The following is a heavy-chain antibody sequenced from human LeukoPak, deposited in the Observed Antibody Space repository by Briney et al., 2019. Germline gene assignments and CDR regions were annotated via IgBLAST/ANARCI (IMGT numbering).Heavy chain of an antibody. V-gene: IGHV4-39*01. CDR3: AARVATTKTYYYYMDV. D-gene: IGHD5-12*01. CDR2: IYYSGST. Sequence: SETLSLTCTVSGGSISSSSYYWGWIRQPPGKGLEWIGSIYYSGSTYYNPSLKSRVTISVDTSKNQFSLKLSSVTAADTAVYYCAARVATTKTYYYYMDVWGKGTTVTISS. CDR1: GGSISSSSYY. J-gene: IGHJ6*03.